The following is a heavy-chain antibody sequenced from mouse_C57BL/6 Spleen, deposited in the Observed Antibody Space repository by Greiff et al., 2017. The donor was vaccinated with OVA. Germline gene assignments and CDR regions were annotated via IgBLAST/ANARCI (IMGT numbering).Heavy chain of an antibody. Sequence: QVQLQQPGAELVRPGTSVKLSCKASGYTFTSYWMHWVKQRPGQGLAWIGVIDPSDSYTNYNQKFKGKATLTVDTSSSTAYMQLSSLTSEDSAVYYCARDTTFDYWGQGTTLTVSS. J-gene: IGHJ2*01. D-gene: IGHD1-1*01. V-gene: IGHV1-59*01. CDR2: IDPSDSYT. CDR1: GYTFTSYW. CDR3: ARDTTFDY.